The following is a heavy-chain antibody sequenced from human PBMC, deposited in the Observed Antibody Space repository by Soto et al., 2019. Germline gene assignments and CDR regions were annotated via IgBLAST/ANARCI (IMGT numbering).Heavy chain of an antibody. V-gene: IGHV3-23*01. CDR3: AKKSTDSSGYSDY. CDR1: GFTVSNYA. J-gene: IGHJ4*02. D-gene: IGHD2-2*01. CDR2: ISGSGGSS. Sequence: GGSLRLSCATSGFTVSNYAMSWVRQAPGKGLEWVSGISGSGGSSYYADSVKGRFTISRDNSKNTLNLQMDSLRAEDTAVYYCAKKSTDSSGYSDYWGQGTVVTLSS.